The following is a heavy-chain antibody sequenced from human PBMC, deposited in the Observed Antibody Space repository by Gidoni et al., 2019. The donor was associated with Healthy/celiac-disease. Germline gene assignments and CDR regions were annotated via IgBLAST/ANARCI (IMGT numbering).Heavy chain of an antibody. Sequence: QVQLPESGPGLVQPSQTLSLTCTVPGGSISSGGYYWSWTRQHPGKGLEWIGYIYYSGSTYYNPSLKSRVTISVDTSKNQFSLKLSSVTAADTAVYYCAREPPEDAFDIWGQGTMVTVSS. CDR1: GGSISSGGYY. CDR2: IYYSGST. V-gene: IGHV4-31*03. J-gene: IGHJ3*02. CDR3: AREPPEDAFDI.